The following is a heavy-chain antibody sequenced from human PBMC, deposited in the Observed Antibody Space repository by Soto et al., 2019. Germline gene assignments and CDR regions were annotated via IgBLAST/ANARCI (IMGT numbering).Heavy chain of an antibody. J-gene: IGHJ5*02. CDR1: GFTFSSYS. D-gene: IGHD3-3*01. V-gene: IGHV3-21*01. Sequence: EVQLVESAGGLVKPGGSLRLSCAASGFTFSSYSMSWVRQAPGKGLEWVSSISSSSSYIYYADSVKGRFTISRDNAKNSLYVQMNSLRAEDTAVYHCAREQDFTFDPWGQGTLVTVSS. CDR3: AREQDFTFDP. CDR2: ISSSSSYI.